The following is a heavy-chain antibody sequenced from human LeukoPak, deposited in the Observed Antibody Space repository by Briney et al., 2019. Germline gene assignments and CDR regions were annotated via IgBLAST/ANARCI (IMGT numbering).Heavy chain of an antibody. V-gene: IGHV3-53*01. Sequence: GGSLRLSCAASGFTVSDNYMSWFRQAPGKGLEWLSVLDSGGSAIYADSVRGRFTISRDSSKNTLFLQMNRLRPEDAAVYYCAKAPVTTCRGAFCYPFDYWGLGTLVTVSS. CDR1: GFTVSDNY. CDR3: AKAPVTTCRGAFCYPFDY. J-gene: IGHJ4*02. D-gene: IGHD2-15*01. CDR2: LDSGGSA.